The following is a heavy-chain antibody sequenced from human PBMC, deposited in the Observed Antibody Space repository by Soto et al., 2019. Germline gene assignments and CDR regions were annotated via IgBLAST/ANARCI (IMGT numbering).Heavy chain of an antibody. CDR1: GFSLSNARMG. CDR3: ARIYIDPLRGFGELSSWFDP. V-gene: IGHV2-26*01. CDR2: IFSNDEK. J-gene: IGHJ5*02. D-gene: IGHD3-10*01. Sequence: QVTLKESGPVLVKPTETLTLTCTVSGFSLSNARMGVSWIRQPPGKALEWLAHIFSNDEKSYSTSLKSSLTISKDTSKSQVVLTMTNMDPVDTATYYCARIYIDPLRGFGELSSWFDPWGQGTLVTVSS.